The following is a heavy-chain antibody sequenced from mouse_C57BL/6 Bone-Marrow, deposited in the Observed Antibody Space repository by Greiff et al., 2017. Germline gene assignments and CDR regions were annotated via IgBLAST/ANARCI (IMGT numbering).Heavy chain of an antibody. CDR1: GYSFTGYF. CDR3: ARSRSYYYGSSLFDY. CDR2: INPYNGDT. V-gene: IGHV1-20*01. D-gene: IGHD1-1*01. Sequence: VQLQQSGPELVKPGDSVQISCKASGYSFTGYFMNWVMQSHGKSLEWIGRINPYNGDTFYNQKFKGKATLTVDKSSSTAHMELRSLTSEDSAVYYCARSRSYYYGSSLFDYWGQGTTLTVSS. J-gene: IGHJ2*01.